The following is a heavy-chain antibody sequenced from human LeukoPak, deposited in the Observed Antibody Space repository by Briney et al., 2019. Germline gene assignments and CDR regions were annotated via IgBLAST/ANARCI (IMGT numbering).Heavy chain of an antibody. D-gene: IGHD3-10*01. CDR1: GFTVSNSY. J-gene: IGHJ4*02. CDR3: VLRSGSGSYHD. CDR2: IYSGGST. Sequence: GGSLGLSCAASGFTVSNSYTSWVRQAPGKGLEWVSVIYSGGSTYYADSVKGTFTISRDNSKNTLYLQMDSLRAEDTAVYYCVLRSGSGSYHDWGQGTLVTVSS. V-gene: IGHV3-66*01.